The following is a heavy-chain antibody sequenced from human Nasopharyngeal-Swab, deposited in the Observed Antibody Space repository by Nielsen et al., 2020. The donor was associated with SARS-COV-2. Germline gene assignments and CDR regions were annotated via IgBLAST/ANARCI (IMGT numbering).Heavy chain of an antibody. CDR3: ARGTVFGVANGMDV. Sequence: GGSLRLSCAASGFAFRDYSMNWVRQAPGKGLEWVSSIGRYGTDIFHADSVKGRFSVFRDAANKSIYLQMGSLRAEDTAVYYCARGTVFGVANGMDVWGQGTTVTVSS. CDR1: GFAFRDYS. J-gene: IGHJ6*02. CDR2: IGRYGTDI. V-gene: IGHV3-21*01. D-gene: IGHD3-3*01.